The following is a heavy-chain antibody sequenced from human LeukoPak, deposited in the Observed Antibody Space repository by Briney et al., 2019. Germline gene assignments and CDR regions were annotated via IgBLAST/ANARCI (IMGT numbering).Heavy chain of an antibody. J-gene: IGHJ5*01. Sequence: PGGSLRLSCAASGFTFSNNPMSWVRQAPGKGLEWVSGTSDSGGTTHYADSVKGRFTISRDNSKNTLYLQMSSLRGEDTAVYYCARMPGGSYYHRLDSWGQGTLVTVSS. V-gene: IGHV3-23*01. CDR1: GFTFSNNP. CDR3: ARMPGGSYYHRLDS. D-gene: IGHD2-15*01. CDR2: TSDSGGTT.